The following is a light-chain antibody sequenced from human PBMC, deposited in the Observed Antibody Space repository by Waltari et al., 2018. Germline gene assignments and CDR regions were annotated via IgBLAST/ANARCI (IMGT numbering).Light chain of an antibody. CDR3: QQYNSYPGT. V-gene: IGKV1-5*03. CDR1: QSISNW. J-gene: IGKJ1*01. Sequence: IQMTQSPSTLSASVGDRVTITCRASQSISNWLAWYQQKPGKAPNLVIYKASSLEGGVPSRFSGSGSGTEFTLTISSLQPDDFANYYCQQYNSYPGTFGQGTKVEIK. CDR2: KAS.